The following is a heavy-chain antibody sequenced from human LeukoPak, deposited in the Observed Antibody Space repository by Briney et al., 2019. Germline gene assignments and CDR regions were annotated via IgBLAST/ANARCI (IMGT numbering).Heavy chain of an antibody. D-gene: IGHD1-26*01. CDR3: ANQEGIGAPGAWFDN. J-gene: IGHJ4*02. CDR2: MSPDSDGT. Sequence: ASVKVSCKASGNSFTGYYVHWVRQAPGQGLEWMGWMSPDSDGTNFAQNFQGRVRTTRDTSIRTVHLELRSLRGDDTAVYYCANQEGIGAPGAWFDNWGRGTLVTVSS. V-gene: IGHV1-2*02. CDR1: GNSFTGYY.